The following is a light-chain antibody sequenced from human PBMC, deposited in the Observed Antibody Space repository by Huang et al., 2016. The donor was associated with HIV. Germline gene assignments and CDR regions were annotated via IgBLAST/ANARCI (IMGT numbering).Light chain of an antibody. CDR1: QSLVHSDGNTY. V-gene: IGKV2-30*02. Sequence: DVVMTQSPLSLPVTLGQPASISCRSSQSLVHSDGNTYLNWFQQRHGQSPRRLIYKVSNRDSGVPDRFSGSGSGTDFTLKISRVEAEDVGVYYCMQGTHWPRWTFGQGTKVEIK. CDR2: KVS. CDR3: MQGTHWPRWT. J-gene: IGKJ1*01.